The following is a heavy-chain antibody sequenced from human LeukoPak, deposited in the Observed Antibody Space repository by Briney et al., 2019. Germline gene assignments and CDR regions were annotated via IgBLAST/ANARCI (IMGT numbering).Heavy chain of an antibody. Sequence: GGSLRLSCAASGFTVSSNYMSWVRQAPGKGLEWVSLIYSGGSTYYADSVRGRFTISRDNSKNTLYPQMNSLRAEDTAVYYCASPIAAANFGYYYGMDVWGQGTTVTVSS. J-gene: IGHJ6*02. D-gene: IGHD6-13*01. CDR2: IYSGGST. CDR1: GFTVSSNY. V-gene: IGHV3-66*01. CDR3: ASPIAAANFGYYYGMDV.